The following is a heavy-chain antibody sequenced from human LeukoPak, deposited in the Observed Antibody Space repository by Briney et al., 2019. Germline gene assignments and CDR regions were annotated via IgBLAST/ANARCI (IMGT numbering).Heavy chain of an antibody. V-gene: IGHV4-34*01. J-gene: IGHJ2*01. CDR3: ARVGFDL. Sequence: SETLSLTCAVYVGSFSDYSWSWIRQPPGKGLEWIGEINHSGIANYNPSLKSRVTISVDPSKNQFSLTVTYVTAADTAVYYCARVGFDLWGRGTLVTVSS. CDR2: INHSGIA. CDR1: VGSFSDYS.